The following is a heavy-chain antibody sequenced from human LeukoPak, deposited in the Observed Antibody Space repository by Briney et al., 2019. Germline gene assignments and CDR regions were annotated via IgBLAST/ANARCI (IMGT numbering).Heavy chain of an antibody. V-gene: IGHV1-8*01. CDR3: ARGQSHKYGGDY. Sequence: ASVKVSCKASGYTFTSYDINWVRQATGQGLEWMGWMNPNSGNTGYAQKFQGRVTMTRNTSISTAYMELSSLRSEDTAVYYCARGQSHKYGGDYWGQGTLVTVSS. J-gene: IGHJ4*02. CDR1: GYTFTSYD. CDR2: MNPNSGNT. D-gene: IGHD4/OR15-4a*01.